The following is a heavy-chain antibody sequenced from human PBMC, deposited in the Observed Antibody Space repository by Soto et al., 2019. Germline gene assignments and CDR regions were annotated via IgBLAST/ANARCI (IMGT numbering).Heavy chain of an antibody. CDR3: ARSRNLDV. V-gene: IGHV4-34*01. CDR1: GGSFSGWH. D-gene: IGHD1-1*01. J-gene: IGHJ6*02. Sequence: SETLPLTCAVNGGSFSGWHWNWIRQPPGKGLEWIGEASHTGGTNYNPSLESRVTISVDRSRNQLSLKLTSVSAADTAVYYCARSRNLDVWGPGTTVTVSS. CDR2: ASHTGGT.